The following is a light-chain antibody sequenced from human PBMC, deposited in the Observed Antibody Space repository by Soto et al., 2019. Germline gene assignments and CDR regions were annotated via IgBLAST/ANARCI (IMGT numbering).Light chain of an antibody. CDR1: SSDVGGYNH. Sequence: QSVLTQPASVSGSPGQSITISCTGTSSDVGGYNHVSWYQQYPGKAPKVMIYEVSNRPSGVSTRFSASKSGNTASLTISGLQPEDEADYYCSSYRSTSTLYVFGTGTKLTVL. V-gene: IGLV2-14*01. J-gene: IGLJ1*01. CDR3: SSYRSTSTLYV. CDR2: EVS.